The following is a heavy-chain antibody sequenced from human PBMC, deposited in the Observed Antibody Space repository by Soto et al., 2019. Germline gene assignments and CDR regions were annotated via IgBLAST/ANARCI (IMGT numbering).Heavy chain of an antibody. Sequence: QVTLKESGPVLVQPTETLTLTCTVSGFSLSNARMGVSWIRQPPGKALEWLAHIFSNDEKSYSTSLNSRLTISKDTSKTQVVLTMTNMDPVHTATYYGARIPGFQHPSVRVYYSGIDVWGQGLRVTVSS. CDR3: ARIPGFQHPSVRVYYSGIDV. J-gene: IGHJ6*02. D-gene: IGHD1-1*01. V-gene: IGHV2-26*01. CDR1: GFSLSNARMG. CDR2: IFSNDEK.